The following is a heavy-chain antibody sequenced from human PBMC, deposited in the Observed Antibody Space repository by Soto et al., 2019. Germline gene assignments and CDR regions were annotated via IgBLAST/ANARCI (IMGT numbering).Heavy chain of an antibody. V-gene: IGHV1-18*01. CDR2: ISTYTGNT. J-gene: IGHJ6*02. CDR1: GYTFTNYD. D-gene: IGHD3-10*01. Sequence: QVHLVQSGAEVKKPGASVKVSCKASGYTFTNYDINWVRQAPGQGLEWMGWISTYTGNTNYAQKLQGRVTMTTDTXTXTXPMELRSLRSDDTAVYYCARGYYYGSGRPTPGGMDVWGQGTTVTVSS. CDR3: ARGYYYGSGRPTPGGMDV.